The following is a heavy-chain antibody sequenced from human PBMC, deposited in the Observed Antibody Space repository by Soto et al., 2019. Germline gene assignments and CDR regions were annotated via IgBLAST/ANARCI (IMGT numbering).Heavy chain of an antibody. CDR3: ARAVTWGLDV. D-gene: IGHD3-10*01. CDR1: GFTFSLYS. Sequence: EVHLVESGGGLVQPGGSLRLSCAASGFTFSLYSMSWVRQAPGKGLEWVSYISRSSTGIHYADSVKGRFTISRDDATNSMHLQMNSLRAGDTAVYYCARAVTWGLDVWGQGTTVSISS. V-gene: IGHV3-48*01. CDR2: ISRSSTGI. J-gene: IGHJ6*02.